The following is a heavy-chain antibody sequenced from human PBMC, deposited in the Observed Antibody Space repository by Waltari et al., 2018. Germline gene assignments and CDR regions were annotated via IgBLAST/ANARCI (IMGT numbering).Heavy chain of an antibody. Sequence: QVQLQQWGAGLLKPSETLSLTCAVYGGSFSNYYWNWIRQPPGKGLEWIGEINHSGSTNYNPSLKSRVTISLDTSKNQFSLKLSSVTAADTAVYYCARHAKIAVDRVGGHDYWGQGTLVTVSS. CDR1: GGSFSNYY. V-gene: IGHV4-34*01. J-gene: IGHJ4*02. CDR3: ARHAKIAVDRVGGHDY. CDR2: INHSGST. D-gene: IGHD6-19*01.